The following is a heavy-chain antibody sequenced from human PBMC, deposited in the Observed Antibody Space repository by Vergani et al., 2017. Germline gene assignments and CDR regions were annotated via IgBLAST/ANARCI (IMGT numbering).Heavy chain of an antibody. V-gene: IGHV3-30*03. D-gene: IGHD2-15*01. CDR1: GFTFSSYG. CDR2: ISYDGSNK. Sequence: VQLVESGGGVVQPGRSLRLSCAASGFTFSSYGMHWVRQAPGKGLEWVAVISYDGSNKYYADSVKGRFTISRDNSKNTLYLQMNSLRAEDTAVYYCARDGLEDIVALFDYWGQGTLVTVSS. CDR3: ARDGLEDIVALFDY. J-gene: IGHJ4*02.